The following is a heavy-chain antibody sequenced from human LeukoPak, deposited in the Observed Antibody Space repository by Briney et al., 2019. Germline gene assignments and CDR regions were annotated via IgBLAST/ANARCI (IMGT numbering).Heavy chain of an antibody. Sequence: PGGSLRVSCAASGFIFSDYTMRWVRQAPGKGLEWVSSVSPSGDSTYYADFVKGRFTISRDNPKNTLYLQLNSLRAEDTAVYYCARVAATSYFDYWGQGTLVTVSS. J-gene: IGHJ4*02. CDR2: VSPSGDST. V-gene: IGHV3-23*01. CDR3: ARVAATSYFDY. CDR1: GFIFSDYT. D-gene: IGHD2-15*01.